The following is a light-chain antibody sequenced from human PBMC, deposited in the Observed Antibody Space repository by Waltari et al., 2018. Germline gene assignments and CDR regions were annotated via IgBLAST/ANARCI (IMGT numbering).Light chain of an antibody. CDR3: QLYNSYVMYT. V-gene: IGKV1-5*03. CDR2: RAS. J-gene: IGKJ2*01. Sequence: RVTITCRASQRISTWLAWYQQKPGKAPKLLISRASTLESGVPSRFAGSGSGTEFTLTISSLQPDDFGTYYCQLYNSYVMYTFGQGTKLDIK. CDR1: QRISTW.